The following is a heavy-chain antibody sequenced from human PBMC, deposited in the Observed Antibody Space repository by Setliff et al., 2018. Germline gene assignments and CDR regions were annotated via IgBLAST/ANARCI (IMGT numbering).Heavy chain of an antibody. Sequence: SETLSLTCAVSDFSVSSNYYWGWIRQPPGKGLEWIANVYYSGSTYYSPSPKSRVTMSVDTSKNQFSLNLYSVTAADTAVYYCARTSSGRYFDLWGRGTLVTVSS. CDR2: VYYSGST. J-gene: IGHJ2*01. V-gene: IGHV4-38-2*01. CDR1: DFSVSSNYY. CDR3: ARTSSGRYFDL.